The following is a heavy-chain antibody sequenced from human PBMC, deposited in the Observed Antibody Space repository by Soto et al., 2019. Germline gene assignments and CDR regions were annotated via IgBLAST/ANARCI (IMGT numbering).Heavy chain of an antibody. Sequence: SEPLSLSCTVSGGSISSYYWSWIRQPAGKGLEWIGRIYTSGSTNYNPSLKSRVTMSVDTSKNQFSLKLSSVTAADTAVYSCARVRTDIVVVVASPYYYYGMDVWGQGTTVTVSS. CDR2: IYTSGST. J-gene: IGHJ6*02. D-gene: IGHD2-15*01. CDR3: ARVRTDIVVVVASPYYYYGMDV. V-gene: IGHV4-4*07. CDR1: GGSISSYY.